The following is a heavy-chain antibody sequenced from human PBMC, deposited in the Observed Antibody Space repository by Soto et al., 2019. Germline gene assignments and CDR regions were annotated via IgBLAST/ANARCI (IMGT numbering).Heavy chain of an antibody. CDR3: ARALGLYCSGGSCSGAFDI. J-gene: IGHJ3*02. D-gene: IGHD2-15*01. Sequence: QVQLVQSGAEVKKPGASVKVSCKASGYTFTGYYMHWVRQAPAQGLEWMGWINPNSGGTNYAQKFQGWVTMTRDTSISTAYMELSRLRADDTAVYYCARALGLYCSGGSCSGAFDIWGQGTMVTVSS. CDR1: GYTFTGYY. V-gene: IGHV1-2*04. CDR2: INPNSGGT.